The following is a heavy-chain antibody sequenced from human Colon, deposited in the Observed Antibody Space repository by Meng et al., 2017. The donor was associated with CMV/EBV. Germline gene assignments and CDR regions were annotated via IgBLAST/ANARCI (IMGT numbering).Heavy chain of an antibody. V-gene: IGHV1-69*05. CDR3: ALSGGGSTSCCGRWSHYYGMDV. Sequence: SVKVSCKASGGAFSSYAISWVRQAPGQGLEWMGGIIPIFGTANYAQKFQGRVTITTDESTSTAYMELSSLRSEDTAVYYCALSGGGSTSCCGRWSHYYGMDVWGQGTTVTVSS. CDR1: GGAFSSYA. J-gene: IGHJ6*02. D-gene: IGHD2-2*01. CDR2: IIPIFGTA.